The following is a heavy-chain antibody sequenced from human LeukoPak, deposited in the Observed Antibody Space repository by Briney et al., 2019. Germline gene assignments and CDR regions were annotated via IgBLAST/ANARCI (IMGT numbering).Heavy chain of an antibody. CDR1: GFTFGDYA. CDR2: IRSKVYGGTP. CDR3: TRDQTPYY. J-gene: IGHJ4*02. Sequence: GGSLRLSCTASGFTFGDYATTWVRQAPGKGLEWVGFIRSKVYGGTPEYAASVKGRFTISRDDSKGIAYLQMNSLKTEDTAVYYCTRDQTPYYWGQGTLVTVSS. V-gene: IGHV3-49*04.